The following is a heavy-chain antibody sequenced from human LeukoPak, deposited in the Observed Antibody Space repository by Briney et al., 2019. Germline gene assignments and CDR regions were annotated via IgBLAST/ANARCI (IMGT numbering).Heavy chain of an antibody. CDR2: ISSSGSTI. J-gene: IGHJ4*02. Sequence: GGSLRLSXAASGFTFSSYEMNWVRQAPGKGLEGVSYISSSGSTIYYADSVKGRFTISRDNAKNSLYLQMNSLRAEDTAVYYCARVSQQLTYFDYWGQGTLVTVSS. V-gene: IGHV3-48*03. D-gene: IGHD6-13*01. CDR1: GFTFSSYE. CDR3: ARVSQQLTYFDY.